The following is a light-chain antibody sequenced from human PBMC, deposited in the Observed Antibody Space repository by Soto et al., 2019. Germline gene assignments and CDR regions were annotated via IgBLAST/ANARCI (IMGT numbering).Light chain of an antibody. CDR1: QSLLHSNGYNY. J-gene: IGKJ2*01. CDR3: MQALQTPPT. Sequence: DIVMTQSPLSLPVTPGEPASISCRSSQSLLHSNGYNYLDWYLQKPGQSPQLLIYSGSDRASGVPDRFSGSGSGTDFTLKISSVEAEDIGVYYCMQALQTPPTFGQGTKLEIK. V-gene: IGKV2-28*01. CDR2: SGS.